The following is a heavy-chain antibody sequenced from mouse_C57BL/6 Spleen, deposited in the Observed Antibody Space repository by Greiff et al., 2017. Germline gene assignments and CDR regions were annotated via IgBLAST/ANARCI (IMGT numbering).Heavy chain of an antibody. D-gene: IGHD2-1*01. V-gene: IGHV2-2*01. CDR1: GFSLTSYG. CDR3: ARSHLLTRGFAY. Sequence: VQLQQPGPGLVQPSQSLSITCTVSGFSLTSYGVHWVRQSPGQGLEWLGEIWSGGSTDNNAAFISRLGISKDNTKFKVFFKKNSRQADDTAIYYCARSHLLTRGFAYWGTGTLVTVSA. CDR2: IWSGGST. J-gene: IGHJ3*01.